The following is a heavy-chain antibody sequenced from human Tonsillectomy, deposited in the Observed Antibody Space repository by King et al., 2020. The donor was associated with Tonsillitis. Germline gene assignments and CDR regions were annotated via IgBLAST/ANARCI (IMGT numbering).Heavy chain of an antibody. Sequence: QLVQSGAEVKRPGASVKVSCKASGYTFTGYYIHWVRQAPGQGLQWMGWVNPDSGGTNYAQKFQGRVTMTRDTSISTAYMELSRRRSDDTAVYYCARGRLSTDAFDIWGQGTMVTVSS. CDR3: ARGRLSTDAFDI. J-gene: IGHJ3*02. V-gene: IGHV1-2*02. CDR2: VNPDSGGT. D-gene: IGHD3-16*02. CDR1: GYTFTGYY.